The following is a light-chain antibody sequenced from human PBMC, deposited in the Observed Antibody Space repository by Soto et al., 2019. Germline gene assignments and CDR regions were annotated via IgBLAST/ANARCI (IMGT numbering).Light chain of an antibody. V-gene: IGKV3-11*01. J-gene: IGKJ5*01. CDR2: DAS. CDR1: QSVSSY. Sequence: EIVLTRSPATLSLSPGERATLSRRASQSVSSYLAWYQQKPGQAPRLLIYDASNRATGIPARFSGSGSGTDFTLTISSLEPEDFAVYYCQQRSIWPLTLGQGTRLEIK. CDR3: QQRSIWPLT.